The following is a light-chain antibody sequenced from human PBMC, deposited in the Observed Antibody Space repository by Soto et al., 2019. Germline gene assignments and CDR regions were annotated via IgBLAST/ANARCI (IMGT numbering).Light chain of an antibody. CDR3: SSYTGSSTYV. CDR1: SSDVGGYNY. CDR2: DVS. V-gene: IGLV2-14*01. Sequence: QSALTQPASGSGSPGQSITISCTGTSSDVGGYNYVSWYQQHPGKAPKLMIYDVSNRPSGISNRFSGSKSGNTASLTTSGLQAEDEADYYCSSYTGSSTYVFGTGTKLTVL. J-gene: IGLJ1*01.